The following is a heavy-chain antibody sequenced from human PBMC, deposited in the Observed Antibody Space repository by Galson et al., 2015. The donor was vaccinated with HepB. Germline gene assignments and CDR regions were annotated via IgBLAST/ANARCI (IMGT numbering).Heavy chain of an antibody. CDR1: GGTFSSYT. D-gene: IGHD3-22*01. Sequence: QSGAEVKKPGASVKVSCKASGGTFSSYTTSWVRQAPGQGLEWRGWINPNSGGTNYAQKFQGRVTMTRDTSISAAYMELSRLRSDDTAVYFRARGPPPYYDTNGGLDYWGQGTLVTVSS. CDR2: INPNSGGT. CDR3: ARGPPPYYDTNGGLDY. V-gene: IGHV1-2*02. J-gene: IGHJ4*02.